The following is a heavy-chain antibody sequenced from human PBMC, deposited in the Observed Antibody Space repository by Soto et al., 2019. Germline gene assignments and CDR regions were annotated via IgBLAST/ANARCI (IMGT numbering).Heavy chain of an antibody. V-gene: IGHV4-31*03. CDR3: ARVMADSVDF. D-gene: IGHD2-15*01. CDR1: GGSISNDNYY. CDR2: IKNSGST. J-gene: IGHJ4*02. Sequence: QVQLQESGPGLVKPSQTLSLTCTVSGGSISNDNYYWSWIRQHPGKGLEWIGYIKNSGSTYYNPSPKSRATVSGDSSKTQFSLRLTSVRAADTAVYYCARVMADSVDFWGQGTLVIVSS.